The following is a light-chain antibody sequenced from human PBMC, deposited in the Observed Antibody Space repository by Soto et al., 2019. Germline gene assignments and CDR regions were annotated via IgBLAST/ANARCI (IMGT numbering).Light chain of an antibody. CDR3: QQSYGTPIT. V-gene: IGKV1-39*01. Sequence: DIQITQSPSSLSSSVGDRVTITCPASQNIATYLNWYQQTPGKAPKLLIYTASTLQSGVPSRFSGSGSGTDFTLTITSLQPEDFATYYCQQSYGTPITFGQGTRLEI. J-gene: IGKJ5*01. CDR1: QNIATY. CDR2: TAS.